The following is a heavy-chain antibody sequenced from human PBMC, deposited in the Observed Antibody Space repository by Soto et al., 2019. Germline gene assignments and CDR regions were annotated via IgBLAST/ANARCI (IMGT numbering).Heavy chain of an antibody. CDR3: ARGSGLFGGATSLDY. V-gene: IGHV4-34*01. J-gene: IGHJ4*02. D-gene: IGHD1-26*01. CDR2: INHSGST. CDR1: GGSFSGYY. Sequence: QVQLQQWGAGLLKPSETLSLTCAVYGGSFSGYYWSWIRQPPGKGLEWIGEINHSGSTNYNPSLKSRVTISVDTSKNQFSLKLSSVTAADTAVYYCARGSGLFGGATSLDYWGQGTLVTVSS.